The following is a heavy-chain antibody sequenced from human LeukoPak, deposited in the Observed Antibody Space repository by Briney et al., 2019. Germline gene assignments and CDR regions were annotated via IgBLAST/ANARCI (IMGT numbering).Heavy chain of an antibody. J-gene: IGHJ4*02. CDR2: INPNSGGT. V-gene: IGHV1-2*02. CDR1: GYTFTGYY. Sequence: GASVKVSCKASGYTFTGYYMHWVRQAPGQGLEWMGWINPNSGGTNYAQKFQGRVTMTRDTSISTAYMELSRLRSDDTAVYYCARGKDYYDSSGYYLFDYWAQGTLVTVSS. D-gene: IGHD3-22*01. CDR3: ARGKDYYDSSGYYLFDY.